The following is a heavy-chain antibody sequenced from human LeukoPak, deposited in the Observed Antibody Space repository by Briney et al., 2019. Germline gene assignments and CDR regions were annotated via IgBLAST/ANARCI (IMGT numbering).Heavy chain of an antibody. CDR1: GYTFTSYD. CDR3: ARLRTEEWLVQNYFDY. V-gene: IGHV1-2*06. J-gene: IGHJ4*02. CDR2: INPNSGGT. D-gene: IGHD6-19*01. Sequence: GASVKVSCKASGYTFTSYDINWVRQAPGQGLEWMGRINPNSGGTSYAQKFQGRVTMTRDTSISTAYMELSRLRSDDTAVYYCARLRTEEWLVQNYFDYWGQGTLVTVSS.